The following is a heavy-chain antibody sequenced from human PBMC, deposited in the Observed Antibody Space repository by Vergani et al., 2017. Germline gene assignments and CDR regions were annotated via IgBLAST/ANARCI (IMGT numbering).Heavy chain of an antibody. CDR3: ARRTTYTDS. V-gene: IGHV5-51*03. D-gene: IGHD1-1*01. J-gene: IGHJ4*02. Sequence: EVELVQSGPEMRKPGESLKISCKGSEYSFGNYWIGWVRQMPGKGLEWMGIIYPADSDSRYSPSFQGQVTISAAKSISTAFLQWDSPKASDTALYYCARRTTYTDSWGQGTLVTVSS. CDR1: EYSFGNYW. CDR2: IYPADSDS.